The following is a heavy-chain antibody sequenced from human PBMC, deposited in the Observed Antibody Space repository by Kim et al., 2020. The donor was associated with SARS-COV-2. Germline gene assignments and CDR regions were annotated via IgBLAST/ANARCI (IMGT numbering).Heavy chain of an antibody. CDR2: IRSKAYGGTT. J-gene: IGHJ4*02. CDR3: TRSGTTMTTYYFDY. Sequence: GGSLRLSCTASGFTFGDYAMNWVRQAPGKGLEWVGFIRSKAYGGTTEYAASVKGRFTISRDDSKSIAYLQMNSLKTKDTAVYYCTRSGTTMTTYYFDYWGQGTLVTVSS. V-gene: IGHV3-49*04. CDR1: GFTFGDYA. D-gene: IGHD4-17*01.